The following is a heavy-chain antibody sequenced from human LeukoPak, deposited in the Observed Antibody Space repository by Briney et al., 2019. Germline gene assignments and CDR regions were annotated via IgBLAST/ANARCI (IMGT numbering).Heavy chain of an antibody. D-gene: IGHD1/OR15-1a*01. J-gene: IGHJ3*02. CDR3: ARVADNWNIDAFDI. V-gene: IGHV4-61*05. Sequence: SETLSLTCTVSGGSISSSSYYWGWIRQPPGKGLEWIGYIYYSGSTNYNPSLKSRVTISVDTSKNQFSLKLSSVTAADTAVYYCARVADNWNIDAFDIWGQGTMVTVSS. CDR2: IYYSGST. CDR1: GGSISSSSYY.